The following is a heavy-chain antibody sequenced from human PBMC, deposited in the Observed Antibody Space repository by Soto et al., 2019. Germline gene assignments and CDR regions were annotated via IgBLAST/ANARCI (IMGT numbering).Heavy chain of an antibody. D-gene: IGHD6-19*01. CDR1: GGSISSSSYY. J-gene: IGHJ4*02. V-gene: IGHV4-39*01. CDR2: IYYSGST. Sequence: QLQLQESGPGLVKPSETLSLTCTVSGGSISSSSYYWGWIRQPPGKGLEWIGSIYYSGSTYYNPSPKSRVTISVDTSKNQFALKLSSVTAADTAVYYCARHEGGSSGWYGGFDYWGQGTLVTVSS. CDR3: ARHEGGSSGWYGGFDY.